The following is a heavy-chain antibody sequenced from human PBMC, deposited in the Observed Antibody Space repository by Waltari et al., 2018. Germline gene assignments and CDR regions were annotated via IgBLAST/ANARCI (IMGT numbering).Heavy chain of an antibody. D-gene: IGHD2-2*01. J-gene: IGHJ5*02. Sequence: EVQLVESGGGLVQPGGSLRLSCAASGFTFSSHWMHWVRQAPGKGLVWDSRINVDGGSTSYADSVKGRFTICRDNAKNTLYLQMNSLRAEDTAVYYCTRTRDCSTTSGQVDWFDPWGQGTLVTVSS. CDR2: INVDGGST. CDR1: GFTFSSHW. CDR3: TRTRDCSTTSGQVDWFDP. V-gene: IGHV3-74*01.